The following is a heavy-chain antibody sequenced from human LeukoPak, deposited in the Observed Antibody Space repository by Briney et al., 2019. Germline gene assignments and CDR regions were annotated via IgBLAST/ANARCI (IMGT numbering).Heavy chain of an antibody. D-gene: IGHD5-18*01. Sequence: PGGSLRLSCAASGFTFSSFALSWVRQAPGKGLEWVSGVSYTPVATYYADSVKGRFTISRDDSQNILYLQMNGLRAEDTAVYFCAKAFREFGTSSSYSSFDTWGQGTMVTVSS. J-gene: IGHJ3*02. CDR1: GFTFSSFA. CDR2: VSYTPVAT. CDR3: AKAFREFGTSSSYSSFDT. V-gene: IGHV3-23*01.